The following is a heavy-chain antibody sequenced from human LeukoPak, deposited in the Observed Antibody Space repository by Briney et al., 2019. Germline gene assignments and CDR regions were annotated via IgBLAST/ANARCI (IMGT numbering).Heavy chain of an antibody. CDR2: IYYSGST. CDR3: ARDAMYYYDSSGYYGGFDY. V-gene: IGHV4-39*02. D-gene: IGHD3-22*01. Sequence: KPSETLSLTCTVSGGSISSSSYYWGWIRQPPGKGLEWIGSIYYSGSTYYNPSLKSRVTISVDTSKNQFSLKLSSVTAADTAVYYCARDAMYYYDSSGYYGGFDYWGQGTLVTVSS. J-gene: IGHJ4*02. CDR1: GGSISSSSYY.